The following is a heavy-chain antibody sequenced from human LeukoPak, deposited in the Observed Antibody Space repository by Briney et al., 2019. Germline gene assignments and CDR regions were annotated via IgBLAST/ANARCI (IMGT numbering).Heavy chain of an antibody. D-gene: IGHD1-26*01. CDR2: ISGSGGST. CDR1: GFTFGSYA. Sequence: PRGSLRLSCAASGFTFGSYAMSWVRQAPGKGLEWVSAISGSGGSTYYADSVKGRFTISRDNSKNTLYLQMNSLRAEDTAVYYCAKDHHDGSYPGGYYFDYWGQGTLVTVSS. V-gene: IGHV3-23*01. J-gene: IGHJ4*02. CDR3: AKDHHDGSYPGGYYFDY.